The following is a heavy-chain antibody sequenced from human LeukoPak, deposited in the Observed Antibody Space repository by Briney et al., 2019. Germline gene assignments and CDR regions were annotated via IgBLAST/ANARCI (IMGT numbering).Heavy chain of an antibody. V-gene: IGHV3-48*03. J-gene: IGHJ4*02. D-gene: IGHD4/OR15-4a*01. CDR1: GFTFSSYA. CDR3: ARGPYGGYVDY. CDR2: ISSSVSSGSSI. Sequence: GGSLRLSCAASGFTFSSYAMNWVRQAPGKGLEWISYISSSVSSGSSIYYADSVKGRFTISRDNAKNSLYLQMNSLRAEDTAVYYCARGPYGGYVDYWGQGTLVTVSS.